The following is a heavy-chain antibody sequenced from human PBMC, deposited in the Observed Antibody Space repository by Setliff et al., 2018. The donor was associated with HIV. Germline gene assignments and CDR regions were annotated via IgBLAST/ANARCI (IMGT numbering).Heavy chain of an antibody. J-gene: IGHJ6*02. CDR2: IYASGSP. V-gene: IGHV4-61*02. Sequence: LSLTCNVSGGSISSVNYYWNWVRQPAGKGLEWIGRIYASGSPTYNPSLKSRVTISVDTSKNHFSLRLNSVTAADTAVYFCARRSIVGVTRGFYYYGLDVWGQGTTVTVSS. CDR3: ARRSIVGVTRGFYYYGLDV. D-gene: IGHD1-26*01. CDR1: GGSISSVNYY.